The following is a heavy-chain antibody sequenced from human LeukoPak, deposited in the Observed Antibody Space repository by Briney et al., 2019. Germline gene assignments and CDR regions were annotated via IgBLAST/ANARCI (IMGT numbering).Heavy chain of an antibody. Sequence: SETLSLTCTVSGGSISSSSYYWGWIRQPPGQGLEWIGSIYYSGSTYYNPSLKSRVTISVDTSKNQFSLKLSSVTAADTAVYYCARGAVVSGSYFFSFGYWGQGTLVTVSS. J-gene: IGHJ4*02. CDR2: IYYSGST. CDR1: GGSISSSSYY. V-gene: IGHV4-39*01. D-gene: IGHD1-26*01. CDR3: ARGAVVSGSYFFSFGY.